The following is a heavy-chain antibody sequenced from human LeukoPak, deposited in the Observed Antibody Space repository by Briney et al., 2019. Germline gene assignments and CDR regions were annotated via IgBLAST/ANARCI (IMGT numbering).Heavy chain of an antibody. CDR2: INPNSGGT. CDR3: ARVPPSYSENWVHP. CDR1: GYTFTGYY. D-gene: IGHD1-26*01. V-gene: IGHV1-2*02. J-gene: IGHJ5*02. Sequence: ASVKVSCKASGYTFTGYYLHWVRQAPGQGLEWMGWINPNSGGTKYTQKFQGRVTMTRDTSISTAYMELSRLRSDDTAVYYCARVPPSYSENWVHPWGQGTLVTVSS.